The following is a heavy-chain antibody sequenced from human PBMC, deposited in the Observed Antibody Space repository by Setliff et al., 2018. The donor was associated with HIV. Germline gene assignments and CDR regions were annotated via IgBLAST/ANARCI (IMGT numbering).Heavy chain of an antibody. J-gene: IGHJ4*02. V-gene: IGHV4-34*10. CDR2: INHSAFT. D-gene: IGHD3-16*01. CDR1: GESFSRYY. Sequence: SETLSLTCAVYGESFSRYYFTWIRQAPGRGLEWIGEINHSAFTKYNPSLAIRVTMSIDTSKNQFSLLLSSVTAAATAMYFCGRRPGGMTRARLDNWGQGTLVTVSS. CDR3: GRRPGGMTRARLDN.